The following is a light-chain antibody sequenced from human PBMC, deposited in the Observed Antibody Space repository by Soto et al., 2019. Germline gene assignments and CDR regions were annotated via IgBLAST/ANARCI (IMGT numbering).Light chain of an antibody. J-gene: IGLJ2*01. CDR2: DVS. V-gene: IGLV2-11*01. Sequence: QSVLTQPRSVSGSPGQSVAISCTGTSSDVGDYSFVSWYQQHPGKAPKLMIYDVSKRPSGVPDRFSGFKSGNTASLIISGLQTDDEADYYCCSYAANFLVLGGGTKLTVL. CDR1: SSDVGDYSF. CDR3: CSYAANFLV.